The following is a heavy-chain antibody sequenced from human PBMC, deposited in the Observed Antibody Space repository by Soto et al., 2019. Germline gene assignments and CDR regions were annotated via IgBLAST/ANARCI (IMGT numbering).Heavy chain of an antibody. CDR1: GYSFAGYW. CDR2: IDPSDSQT. CDR3: GRQREDSVTGPNYHDYFES. D-gene: IGHD4-4*01. Sequence: GESLKISCQGSGYSFAGYWITWVRQKPGKGLEWMGRIDPSDSQTYYSPSFRGHVTISVTKSITTVFLQWSSLRASDTAMYYCGRQREDSVTGPNYHDYFESCGQRTKVTVS. V-gene: IGHV5-10-1*01. J-gene: IGHJ1*01.